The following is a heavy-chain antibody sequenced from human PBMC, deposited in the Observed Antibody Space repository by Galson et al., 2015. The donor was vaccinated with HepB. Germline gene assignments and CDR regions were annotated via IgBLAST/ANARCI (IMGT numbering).Heavy chain of an antibody. V-gene: IGHV3-30-3*01. CDR1: GFTFSNYA. J-gene: IGHJ6*02. CDR3: ARDAWDTYYYYGMDV. CDR2: ISYDGSNK. D-gene: IGHD1-26*01. Sequence: SLRLSCAASGFTFSNYAMHWVRQAPGKGLEWVAVISYDGSNKYSADSVKGRFTISRDNSKNTLYVQMNSLRAEDTAVYYCARDAWDTYYYYGMDVWGQGTTVTVSS.